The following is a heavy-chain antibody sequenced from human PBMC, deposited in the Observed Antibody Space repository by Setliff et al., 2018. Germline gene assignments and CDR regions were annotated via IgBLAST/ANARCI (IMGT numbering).Heavy chain of an antibody. CDR1: GGSISSYY. Sequence: SETLSLTCTVSGGSISSYYWSWIRQPPGKGLEWIGYINYSGSTNYNPSLKSRVTISEDMSKNQFSLRVNSVTATDTAVYYCARPLEESFGGVRDSDAFDVWGQGTMVTVSS. D-gene: IGHD3-16*01. V-gene: IGHV4-59*08. CDR3: ARPLEESFGGVRDSDAFDV. CDR2: INYSGST. J-gene: IGHJ3*01.